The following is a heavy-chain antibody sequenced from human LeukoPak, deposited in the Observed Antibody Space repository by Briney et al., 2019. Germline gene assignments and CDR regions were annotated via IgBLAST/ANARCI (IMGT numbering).Heavy chain of an antibody. D-gene: IGHD1-1*01. CDR1: GGSISSYY. J-gene: IGHJ6*02. CDR3: ARVGGTNYYYYGMDV. Sequence: PETLSLTCAVSGGSISSYYWSWIRQPPGKGLEWIGYIYDSGSTNYNPSLKSRVTISVDTSKNQFSLKLSSVTAADTAVYYCARVGGTNYYYYGMDVRGQGTTVTVSS. V-gene: IGHV4-59*01. CDR2: IYDSGST.